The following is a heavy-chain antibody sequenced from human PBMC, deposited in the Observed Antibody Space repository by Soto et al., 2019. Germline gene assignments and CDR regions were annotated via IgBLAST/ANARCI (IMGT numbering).Heavy chain of an antibody. Sequence: QAQLQESGPGLVRPSGTLSLTCTGSPFSVPNNTYWNWVLQSPGKALDWIGDIYHSGATYYTPSLRGRDTISMDKSKTQHPLKLTSGTAADTAVYYCARDSRYCTDGGCSIMRDAFDVGVRGTLVTVSS. V-gene: IGHV4-4*02. CDR3: ARDSRYCTDGGCSIMRDAFDV. CDR1: PFSVPNNTY. J-gene: IGHJ3*01. D-gene: IGHD2-15*01. CDR2: IYHSGAT.